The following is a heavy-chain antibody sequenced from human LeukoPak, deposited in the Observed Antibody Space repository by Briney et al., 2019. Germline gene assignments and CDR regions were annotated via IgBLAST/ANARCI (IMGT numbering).Heavy chain of an antibody. V-gene: IGHV4-59*11. CDR2: IYFSGYT. D-gene: IGHD6-25*01. CDR1: GGSISSHY. J-gene: IGHJ6*03. CDR3: ARSERRAQKDTYYNHYYYMDV. Sequence: SETLSLTCTVSGGSISSHYWSWIRQPPGKGLEWIGYIYFSGYTNHNPSLKSRVIISVDTSKNQFSLRLSSVTAADTAVYYCARSERRAQKDTYYNHYYYMDVWGKGTTVTVSS.